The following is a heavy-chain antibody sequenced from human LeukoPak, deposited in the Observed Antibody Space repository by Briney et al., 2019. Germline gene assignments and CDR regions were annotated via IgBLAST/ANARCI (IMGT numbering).Heavy chain of an antibody. V-gene: IGHV3-30-3*01. CDR3: AREDGYCSGGNCYSYFDS. J-gene: IGHJ4*02. CDR2: ISYDGSNK. Sequence: GGSLRLSCAASGLTFSSYAMHWVRQAPGKGLEWVAVISYDGSNKYYADSVKGRFTISRDNSKNTLYLQMNSLRAEDTAVYFCAREDGYCSGGNCYSYFDSWGQGTLVTVSA. CDR1: GLTFSSYA. D-gene: IGHD2-15*01.